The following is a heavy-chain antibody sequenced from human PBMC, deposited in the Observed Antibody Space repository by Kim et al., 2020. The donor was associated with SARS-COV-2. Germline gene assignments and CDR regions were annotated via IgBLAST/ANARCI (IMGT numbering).Heavy chain of an antibody. CDR1: GGTFSSYA. CDR3: ARGGRITIFGYYGSGSLDAFDI. CDR2: IIPIFGTA. D-gene: IGHD3-3*01. V-gene: IGHV1-69*13. Sequence: SVKVSCKASGGTFSSYAISWVRQAPGQGLEWMGGIIPIFGTANYAQKFQGRVTITADESTSTAYMELSSLRSEDTAVYYCARGGRITIFGYYGSGSLDAFDIWGQGTMVPVSS. J-gene: IGHJ3*02.